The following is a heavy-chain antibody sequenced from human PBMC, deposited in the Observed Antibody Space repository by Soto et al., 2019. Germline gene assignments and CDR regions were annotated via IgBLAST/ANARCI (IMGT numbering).Heavy chain of an antibody. CDR3: AVSRDGYSMDV. CDR1: GGSISSGGYY. CDR2: IYYSGST. D-gene: IGHD2-2*01. Sequence: QVQLQESGPGLVKPSQTLSLTCTVSGGSISSGGYYWSWIRKHPGKGLEWIGYIYYSGSTYYNPSLKSRVTISVDTSKDQFSLKLSSVTAADTAVYYCAVSRDGYSMDVWGQGTTVTVSS. V-gene: IGHV4-31*03. J-gene: IGHJ6*02.